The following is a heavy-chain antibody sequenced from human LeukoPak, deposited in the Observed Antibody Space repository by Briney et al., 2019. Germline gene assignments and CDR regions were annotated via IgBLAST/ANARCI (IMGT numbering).Heavy chain of an antibody. CDR1: GFTFSNYW. D-gene: IGHD2-15*01. Sequence: PGGSLRLSCAASGFTFSNYWMHWVRQAPGKGLVWVSRINSDGSSTSNADSVKGRCTISRDNAKSTLYLQMNSLRAEDTAVYYCARDQRRYCSGGSCYGYFDLWGRGTLVTVSS. CDR3: ARDQRRYCSGGSCYGYFDL. CDR2: INSDGSST. J-gene: IGHJ2*01. V-gene: IGHV3-74*01.